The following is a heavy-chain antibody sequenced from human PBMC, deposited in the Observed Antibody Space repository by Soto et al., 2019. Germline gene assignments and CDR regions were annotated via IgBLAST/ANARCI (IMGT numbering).Heavy chain of an antibody. D-gene: IGHD1-1*01. CDR2: TYYGAKWYS. V-gene: IGHV6-1*01. J-gene: IGHJ5*02. CDR3: ARGSGSQRP. Sequence: SPPLSLTCVISAYSVSSHSVARYCIRLSPSRGLECLGSTYYGAKWYSVYAPSVKSRITINPDTSKSRLSLQGNSVTPGDTDIYNCARGSGSQRPWGQGTLVTVSS. CDR1: AYSVSSHSVA.